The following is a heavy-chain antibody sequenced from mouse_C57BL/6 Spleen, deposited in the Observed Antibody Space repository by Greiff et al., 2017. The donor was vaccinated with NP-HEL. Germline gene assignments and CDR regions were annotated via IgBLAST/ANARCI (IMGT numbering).Heavy chain of an antibody. V-gene: IGHV1-55*01. CDR2: IYPGSGST. CDR3: ARETPRGAWFAY. J-gene: IGHJ3*01. Sequence: VQLQQPGAELVKPGASVKMSCKASGYTFTSYWITWVKQRPGHGLEWIGAIYPGSGSTTYNEKFKGKATLTVDTSSSTAYMQLSSLTSEDAAVYYCARETPRGAWFAYWGQGTLVTVSA. CDR1: GYTFTSYW. D-gene: IGHD3-2*01.